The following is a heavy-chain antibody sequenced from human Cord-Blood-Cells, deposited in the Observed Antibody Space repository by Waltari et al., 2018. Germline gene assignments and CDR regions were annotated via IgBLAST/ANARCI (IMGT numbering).Heavy chain of an antibody. J-gene: IGHJ4*02. D-gene: IGHD2-2*01. CDR2: INTNTGNP. CDR3: AQGCSSTSCPMPHFDY. V-gene: IGHV7-4-1*02. Sequence: VQLVQSGSELKKPGASVKVACNASGYTFTSYAMNWVRQPPGQGLEWMGWINTNTGNPTYAQGFTGRFVFSLDTAVSTAYLQISSLKAEDTAVYYCAQGCSSTSCPMPHFDYWGQGTLVTVSS. CDR1: GYTFTSYA.